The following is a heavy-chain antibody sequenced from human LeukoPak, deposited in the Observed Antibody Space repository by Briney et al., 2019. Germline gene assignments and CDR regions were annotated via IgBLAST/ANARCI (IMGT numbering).Heavy chain of an antibody. CDR2: IDYSGST. CDR1: GGSISSYY. J-gene: IGHJ5*02. CDR3: ARDSGGYNWFDP. Sequence: KPSETLSPTCTVSGGSISSYYWSWIRQPPGKGLEWIGYIDYSGSTNYNPSLKSRVTISVDTSKNQFSLKLSSVTAADTAVYYCARDSGGYNWFDPWGQGTLVTVSS. V-gene: IGHV4-59*01.